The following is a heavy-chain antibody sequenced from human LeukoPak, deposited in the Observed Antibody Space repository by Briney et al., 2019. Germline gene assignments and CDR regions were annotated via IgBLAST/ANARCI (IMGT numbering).Heavy chain of an antibody. CDR2: ISYDGSNK. V-gene: IGHV3-30-3*01. Sequence: PGRSLRLSCAASGFTFSSYAMHWVRQAPGKGLEWVAVISYDGSNKYYADSVKGRFTISRDNSKNTLYLQMDSLRAEDTAVYYCARDSYTSEIVVVPTYFDYWGQGTLVTVSS. CDR3: ARDSYTSEIVVVPTYFDY. CDR1: GFTFSSYA. J-gene: IGHJ4*02. D-gene: IGHD2-2*01.